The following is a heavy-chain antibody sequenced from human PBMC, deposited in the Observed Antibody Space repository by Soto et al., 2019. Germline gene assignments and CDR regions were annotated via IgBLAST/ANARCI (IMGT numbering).Heavy chain of an antibody. J-gene: IGHJ4*02. V-gene: IGHV1-3*01. Sequence: SAKVSSEAPRYSFDSYSRHWLRQATGQRLEWMGWINAGNGNTKYSQRFQGRVTITTDTSASTAYMELSGLRSEDTAVYYCARDLVGLGGIAVSGTDYWGQGTLVTVSS. CDR1: RYSFDSYS. CDR3: ARDLVGLGGIAVSGTDY. D-gene: IGHD6-19*01. CDR2: INAGNGNT.